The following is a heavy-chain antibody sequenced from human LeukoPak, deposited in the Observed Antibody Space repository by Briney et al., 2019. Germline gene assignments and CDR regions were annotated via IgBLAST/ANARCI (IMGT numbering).Heavy chain of an antibody. D-gene: IGHD2-2*02. V-gene: IGHV1-2*02. CDR1: GYTFTGYY. J-gene: IGHJ5*02. Sequence: ASVKVSCKASGYTFTGYYIHWVRQAPGQGLEWMGWINPNSGGTDYAQKFQGRVTITADESTRTAYMVLSSLRSEDTATYYCARVTGGKYCSTTSCYMRGWFDPWGQGTLVTVSS. CDR2: INPNSGGT. CDR3: ARVTGGKYCSTTSCYMRGWFDP.